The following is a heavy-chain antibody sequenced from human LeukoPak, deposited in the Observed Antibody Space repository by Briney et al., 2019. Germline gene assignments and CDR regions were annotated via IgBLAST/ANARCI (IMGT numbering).Heavy chain of an antibody. V-gene: IGHV1-69*05. J-gene: IGHJ2*01. CDR2: IITIFGTA. Sequence: SVQVSCKASGGTFSSYAISWVRQAAGQGLEWMGGIITIFGTANYAHKFQGRVTITTDESTSPAYMELSSRRSGDTAVYYCARDYYDILTGSLTYWYFDLWGRGTLVTVSS. CDR1: GGTFSSYA. D-gene: IGHD3-9*01. CDR3: ARDYYDILTGSLTYWYFDL.